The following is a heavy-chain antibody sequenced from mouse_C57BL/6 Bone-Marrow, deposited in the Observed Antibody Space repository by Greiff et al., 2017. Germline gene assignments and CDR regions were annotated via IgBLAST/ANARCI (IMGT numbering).Heavy chain of an antibody. J-gene: IGHJ2*01. V-gene: IGHV3-6*01. D-gene: IGHD2-3*01. CDR1: GYSITSGYY. Sequence: EVKLVESGPGLVKPSQSLSLTCSVTGYSITSGYYWNWIRQFPGNKLEWMGYISYDGSNNYNPSLKNRISITRDTSKNQFFLKLNSVTTEDTATYYCARDYDGLDYWGQGTTLTVSS. CDR2: ISYDGSN. CDR3: ARDYDGLDY.